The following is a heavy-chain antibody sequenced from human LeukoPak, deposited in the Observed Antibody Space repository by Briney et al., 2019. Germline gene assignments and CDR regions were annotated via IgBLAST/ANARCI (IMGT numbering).Heavy chain of an antibody. V-gene: IGHV4-34*01. Sequence: SETLSLTCAVYGGSFSGYYRSWIRQPPGKGLEWIGEINHSGSTNYNPSLKSRVTISVDTSKNQLSLKLSSVTAADTAVYYCARGRQYSSGWYFGTLDPWGQGTLVTVSS. D-gene: IGHD6-19*01. CDR2: INHSGST. CDR3: ARGRQYSSGWYFGTLDP. J-gene: IGHJ5*02. CDR1: GGSFSGYY.